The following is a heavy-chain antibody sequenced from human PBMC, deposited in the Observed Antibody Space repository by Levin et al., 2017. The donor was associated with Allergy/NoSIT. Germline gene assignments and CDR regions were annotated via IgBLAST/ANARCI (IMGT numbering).Heavy chain of an antibody. D-gene: IGHD6-19*01. Sequence: GGSLRLSCAASGFTFSSYGMHWVRQAPGKGLEWVAVISYDGSNKYYADSVKGRFTISRDNSKNTLYLQMNSLRAEDTAVYYCAKDSRWLALTGHFDYWGQGTLVTVSS. CDR2: ISYDGSNK. V-gene: IGHV3-30*18. CDR3: AKDSRWLALTGHFDY. CDR1: GFTFSSYG. J-gene: IGHJ4*02.